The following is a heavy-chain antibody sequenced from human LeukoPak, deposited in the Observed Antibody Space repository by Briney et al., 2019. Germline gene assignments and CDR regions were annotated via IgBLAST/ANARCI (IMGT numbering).Heavy chain of an antibody. CDR2: IYYSGST. CDR1: GGSVSSGSYY. J-gene: IGHJ6*02. V-gene: IGHV4-61*01. D-gene: IGHD6-13*01. Sequence: SSETLSLTCTVSGGSVSSGSYYWSWIRQPPGKGLEWIGYIYYSGSTNYNPSLKSRVTISVDTSKNQFSLKLSSVTAADTAVYYCARDGYSSTAHSDGMDVWGQGTTVTVSS. CDR3: ARDGYSSTAHSDGMDV.